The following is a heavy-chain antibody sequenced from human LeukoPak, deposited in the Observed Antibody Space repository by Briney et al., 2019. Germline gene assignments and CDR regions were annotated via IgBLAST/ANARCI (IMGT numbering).Heavy chain of an antibody. V-gene: IGHV3-74*01. CDR2: INSDGSSS. CDR1: GFSFSTYW. J-gene: IGHJ6*02. CDR3: GRGYNGVDV. Sequence: GGSLRLSCAASGFSFSTYWMHWVRQAPGNGLVWVSRINSDGSSSGYADSVKGRFTISRDNAKNTLYLQMNSLRAEDTALYYCGRGYNGVDVWGQGTTVTVSS.